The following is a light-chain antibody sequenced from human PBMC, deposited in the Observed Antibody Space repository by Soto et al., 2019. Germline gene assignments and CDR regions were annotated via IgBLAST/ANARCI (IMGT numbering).Light chain of an antibody. CDR1: SNDVGNYNY. V-gene: IGLV2-8*01. CDR2: EVS. CDR3: SSYSGTNNLLL. J-gene: IGLJ2*01. Sequence: QSALTQPPSASGSPGQSVTISCTGTSNDVGNYNYVSWYQQHPGKAPKVLISEVSKRPSGVPDRFSGSKSGNMASLTVSGLQAEDEADYYCSSYSGTNNLLLFGGGTQLTVL.